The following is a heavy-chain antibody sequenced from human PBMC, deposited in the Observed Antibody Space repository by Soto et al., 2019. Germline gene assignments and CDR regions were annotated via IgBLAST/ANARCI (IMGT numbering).Heavy chain of an antibody. CDR1: GYTFASYA. V-gene: IGHV1-18*01. J-gene: IGHJ4*02. CDR3: ARDPPPPDY. CDR2: ISAYNGNT. Sequence: QVQLVQSGAEVKKPGASVKVSCKASGYTFASYAISWMRQAPGQGLEWMGWISAYNGNTNYAQKLQGRVTMTTDTPTNTAYMELRSQRSDDTAVYYCARDPPPPDYWGQGTLVTVSS.